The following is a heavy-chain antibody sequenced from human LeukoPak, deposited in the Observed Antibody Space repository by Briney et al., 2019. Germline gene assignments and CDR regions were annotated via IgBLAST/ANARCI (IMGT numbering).Heavy chain of an antibody. CDR2: ISDTGGYT. CDR1: GFTFSSYA. J-gene: IGHJ4*02. CDR3: ANGGSMAHEKIHN. D-gene: IGHD2/OR15-2a*01. V-gene: IGHV3-23*01. Sequence: GGSLRLSCAASGFTFSSYAMSWVRQAPGKGLEWVSSISDTGGYTYYADSMKGRFTISRDNSKNTLYLQMNSLRAEDTAVYHCANGGSMAHEKIHNWGQGTLVTVSS.